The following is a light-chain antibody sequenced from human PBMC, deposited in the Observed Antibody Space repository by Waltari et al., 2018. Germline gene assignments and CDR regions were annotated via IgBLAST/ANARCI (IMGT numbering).Light chain of an antibody. CDR2: DSS. J-gene: IGKJ1*01. Sequence: SCRASESIGRTLAWYQQKPGQPPRLLVYDSSSRATGIPGRFSGSGSGTDFSLTISRREPEDFAVYYCQKYGTRPATFGQGTKVESK. CDR3: QKYGTRPAT. CDR1: ESIGRT. V-gene: IGKV3-20*01.